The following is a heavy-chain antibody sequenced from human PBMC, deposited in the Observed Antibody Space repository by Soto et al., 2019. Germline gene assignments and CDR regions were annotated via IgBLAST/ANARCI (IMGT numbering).Heavy chain of an antibody. CDR1: GGSISSGGYY. V-gene: IGHV4-31*03. CDR2: IYYSGST. CDR3: ARVVAKSYGMDV. J-gene: IGHJ6*02. Sequence: QVQLQESGPGLVKPSQTLSLTCTVSGGSISSGGYYWSWIRQHPGKGLEWIGYIYYSGSTYYNPSLRSRVTKSVDTSKNQFSLKLSSVTAADTAVYYCARVVAKSYGMDVWGQGTTVTVSS. D-gene: IGHD5-12*01.